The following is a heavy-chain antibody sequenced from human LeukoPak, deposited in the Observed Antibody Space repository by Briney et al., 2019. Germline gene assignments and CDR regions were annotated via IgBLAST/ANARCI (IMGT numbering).Heavy chain of an antibody. J-gene: IGHJ6*02. Sequence: ASVKVSCKASGYTFTSYGISWVRQAPGQGLEWMGWISAYNGNTNYAQKLQGRVTMTTDTSTSTAYMELRSLRSDDTAVCYCARGPQTTVTTPYYYYGMDVWGQGTTVTVSS. CDR3: ARGPQTTVTTPYYYYGMDV. CDR2: ISAYNGNT. CDR1: GYTFTSYG. D-gene: IGHD4-11*01. V-gene: IGHV1-18*01.